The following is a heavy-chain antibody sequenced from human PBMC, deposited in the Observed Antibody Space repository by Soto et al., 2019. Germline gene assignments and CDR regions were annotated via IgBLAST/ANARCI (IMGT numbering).Heavy chain of an antibody. CDR3: ARERAVAEDYFDY. CDR1: GYTFTSYA. V-gene: IGHV1-3*01. D-gene: IGHD6-19*01. CDR2: INAGNGNT. Sequence: QVQLVQSGAEVKKPGASVKVSCKASGYTFTSYAMHWVRQAPGQRLEWMGWINAGNGNTKYSQKFQGRVTITRDTSATTAYRELSSGKSEDTAVYYCARERAVAEDYFDYWGQGPLVTVSS. J-gene: IGHJ4*02.